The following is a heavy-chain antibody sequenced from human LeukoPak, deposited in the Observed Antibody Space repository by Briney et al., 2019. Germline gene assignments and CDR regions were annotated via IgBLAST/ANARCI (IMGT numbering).Heavy chain of an antibody. CDR3: ARGGSYYDRSGLPYYFDY. CDR2: ISAYNGNT. CDR1: GYTFTSYG. V-gene: IGHV1-18*01. D-gene: IGHD3-22*01. Sequence: ASVKVSCKGSGYTFTSYGISRVRQAPGQGLEWMGWISAYNGNTNYAQKLQGRVTMTTDTSTSTAYMELRSLRSDDTAVYYCARGGSYYDRSGLPYYFDYWGQGTLVTFSS. J-gene: IGHJ4*02.